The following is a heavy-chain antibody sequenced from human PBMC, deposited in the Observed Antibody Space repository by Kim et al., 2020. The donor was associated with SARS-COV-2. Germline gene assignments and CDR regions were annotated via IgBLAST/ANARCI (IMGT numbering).Heavy chain of an antibody. CDR3: ANFEPDTYYYGSGSSH. CDR2: ISGSGGST. D-gene: IGHD3-10*01. V-gene: IGHV3-23*01. Sequence: GGSLRLSCAASGFTFSSYAMSWVRQAPGKGLEWVSAISGSGGSTYYADSVKGRFTISRDNSKNTLYLQMNSLRAEDTAVYYCANFEPDTYYYGSGSSHWGQGTLVTVSS. CDR1: GFTFSSYA. J-gene: IGHJ4*02.